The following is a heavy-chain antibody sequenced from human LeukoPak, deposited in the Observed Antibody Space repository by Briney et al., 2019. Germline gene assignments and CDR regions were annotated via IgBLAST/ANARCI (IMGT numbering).Heavy chain of an antibody. CDR1: GYTFTSYD. CDR3: ARGGYYYDSSGYHNY. V-gene: IGHV1-69*13. CDR2: IIPIFGTA. D-gene: IGHD3-22*01. Sequence: GASVKVSCKASGYTFTSYDISWVRQAPGQGLEWMGGIIPIFGTANYAQKFQGRVTITADESTSTAYMELSSLRSEDTAVYYCARGGYYYDSSGYHNYWGQGTLVTVSS. J-gene: IGHJ4*02.